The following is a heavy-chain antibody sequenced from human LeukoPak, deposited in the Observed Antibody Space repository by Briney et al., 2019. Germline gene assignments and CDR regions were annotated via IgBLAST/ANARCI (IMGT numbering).Heavy chain of an antibody. CDR1: GFTFSSYS. Sequence: KTGGSLRLSCAASGFTFSSYSMNWVRQAPGKGLEWVSSISSTGNFVHYADSVKGRFTISRDNAKNSLYLQMDSLRGEDTAVYFCARVGCRGGSCSSRGDYYYGMDVWGQGTTVTVSS. V-gene: IGHV3-21*06. CDR3: ARVGCRGGSCSSRGDYYYGMDV. J-gene: IGHJ6*02. CDR2: ISSTGNFV. D-gene: IGHD2-15*01.